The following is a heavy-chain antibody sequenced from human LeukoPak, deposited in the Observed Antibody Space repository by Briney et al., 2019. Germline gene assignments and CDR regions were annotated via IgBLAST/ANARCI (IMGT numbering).Heavy chain of an antibody. V-gene: IGHV3-7*01. D-gene: IGHD6-13*01. CDR1: GFTFSSYW. Sequence: GGSLRLSCAASGFTFSSYWMSWVRQAPGKGLEWVANIKQDGSEKYYVDSVKGRFTISRDNAKNSLYLQMNSLRSEDTAVYYCARLWAQQLVPLGFDYWGQGTLVTVSS. CDR3: ARLWAQQLVPLGFDY. J-gene: IGHJ4*02. CDR2: IKQDGSEK.